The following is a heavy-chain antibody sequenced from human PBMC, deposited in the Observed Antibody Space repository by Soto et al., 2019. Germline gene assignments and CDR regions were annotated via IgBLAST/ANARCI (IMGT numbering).Heavy chain of an antibody. CDR3: ATSYGSGYRAFDY. CDR2: INPILTMS. V-gene: IGHV1-69*02. J-gene: IGHJ4*02. D-gene: IGHD3-10*01. Sequence: QVKLVQSGAEVKKPGSSVRVSCKTSGDTFTFYSINWVRQAPGLGLEWMGRINPILTMSNYAQRSQGRVTMTADKSPRTAYMELSSLRSEDTAMYYCATSYGSGYRAFDYWGQGALVTVSS. CDR1: GDTFTFYS.